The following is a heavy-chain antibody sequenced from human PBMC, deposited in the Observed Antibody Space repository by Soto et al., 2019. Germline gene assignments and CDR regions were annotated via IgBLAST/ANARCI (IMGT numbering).Heavy chain of an antibody. J-gene: IGHJ6*02. CDR2: ISGSGGST. CDR3: ARGFDRSRFGDLCRLYYGMDV. Sequence: SGGSLRLSCAASGFTFSSYAMSWVRQAPGKGLEWVSAISGSGGSTYYADSVKGRFTISRDNSKNTLYLQMNSLRAEDTAVYYCARGFDRSRFGDLCRLYYGMDVWGQGTTVTVSS. D-gene: IGHD3-10*01. CDR1: GFTFSSYA. V-gene: IGHV3-23*01.